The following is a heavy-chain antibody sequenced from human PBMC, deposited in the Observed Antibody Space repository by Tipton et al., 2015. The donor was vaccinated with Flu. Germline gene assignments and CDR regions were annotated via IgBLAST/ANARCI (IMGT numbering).Heavy chain of an antibody. CDR2: TSYSGST. D-gene: IGHD4-17*01. J-gene: IGHJ4*02. Sequence: TLSFTCAVYGGSFSGYYWSWIRQHPGKGLEWIAHTSYSGSTFYNPPLKSRVTTSLDTSKNQFSLKVSSVTAADTAVYYCARRGYGDYAPIDYWGQGTLVTVSS. V-gene: IGHV4-31*11. CDR3: ARRGYGDYAPIDY. CDR1: GGSFSGYY.